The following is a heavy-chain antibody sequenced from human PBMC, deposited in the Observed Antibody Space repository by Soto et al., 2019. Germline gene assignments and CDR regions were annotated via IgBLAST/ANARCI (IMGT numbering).Heavy chain of an antibody. D-gene: IGHD5-18*01. CDR2: IYYSGST. CDR1: GGSISSGGYY. Sequence: PSETLSLTCTVSGGSISSGGYYWSWIRQHPGKGLEWIGYIYYSGSTYYNPSLKSRVTISVDTSKNQFSLKLSSVTAADTAVYYCARIPVDTSMIYWLDPWGQGTLVTVSS. J-gene: IGHJ5*02. V-gene: IGHV4-31*03. CDR3: ARIPVDTSMIYWLDP.